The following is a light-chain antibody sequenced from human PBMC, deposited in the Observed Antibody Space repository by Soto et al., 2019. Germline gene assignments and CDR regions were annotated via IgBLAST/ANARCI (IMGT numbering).Light chain of an antibody. Sequence: IHITQSPSTLSASVGDTVTITCRASQSISVSLAWYQQKPGKAPNLLIYDASTLQGGVPSRFSGSGSGTEFTLTVTSLQPEDFATYLCQQYDKYSTFGHGTKVDIK. CDR3: QQYDKYST. CDR2: DAS. J-gene: IGKJ1*01. CDR1: QSISVS. V-gene: IGKV1-5*01.